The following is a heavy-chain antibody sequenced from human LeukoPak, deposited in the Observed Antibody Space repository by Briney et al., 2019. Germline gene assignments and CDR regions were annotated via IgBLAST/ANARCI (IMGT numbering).Heavy chain of an antibody. CDR3: ARVSIAVAGNWFDP. J-gene: IGHJ5*02. V-gene: IGHV4-4*07. CDR2: IYTSGST. CDR1: GGSISSYY. Sequence: PSETLSLTCTVSGGSISSYYWGWIRQPAGKGLEWIGRIYTSGSTNYNPSLKSRVTMSVDTSKNQFSLKLSSVTAADTAVYYCARVSIAVAGNWFDPWGQEPWSPYPQ. D-gene: IGHD6-19*01.